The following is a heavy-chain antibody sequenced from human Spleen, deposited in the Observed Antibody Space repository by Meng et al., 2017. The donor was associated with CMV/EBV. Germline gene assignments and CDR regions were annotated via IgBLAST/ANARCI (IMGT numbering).Heavy chain of an antibody. CDR2: IYYTGST. Sequence: SETLSLTCTVSGDSISSSSYYWGWIRQPPGKGLEWIASIYYTGSTYYNPSLKSRVTISVDTSKNQFSLKLSSVTAADTAVYYCARGAERTYTYYDSNGPIDGLDLWGQGTMVTVSS. J-gene: IGHJ3*01. V-gene: IGHV4-39*07. CDR3: ARGAERTYTYYDSNGPIDGLDL. D-gene: IGHD3-22*01. CDR1: GDSISSSSYY.